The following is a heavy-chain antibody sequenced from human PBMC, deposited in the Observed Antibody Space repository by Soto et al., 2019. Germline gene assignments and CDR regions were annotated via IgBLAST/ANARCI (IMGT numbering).Heavy chain of an antibody. J-gene: IGHJ6*02. CDR1: GGSISSYY. D-gene: IGHD6-13*01. CDR3: AANIAAAGNYYYYGMDV. V-gene: IGHV4-59*01. CDR2: IYYSGST. Sequence: SETLSLTCTVSGGSISSYYWIWIRQPPGKGLEWIGYIYYSGSTNYNPSLKSRVTISVDTSKNQFSLKLSSVTAADTAVYYCAANIAAAGNYYYYGMDVWGQGTTVTVSS.